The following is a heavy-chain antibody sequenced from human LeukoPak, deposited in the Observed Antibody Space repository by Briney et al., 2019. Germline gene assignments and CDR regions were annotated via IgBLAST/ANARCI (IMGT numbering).Heavy chain of an antibody. CDR2: INTNTGNP. D-gene: IGHD3-22*01. CDR1: GYTFTSYA. V-gene: IGHV7-4-1*02. J-gene: IGHJ5*02. CDR3: ALSPYYYDSSAFDP. Sequence: ASVKVSCKASGYTFTSYAMSWVRQAPGQGLEWMGWINTNTGNPTYAQGFTGRFVFSLDTSVSTAYLQISSLKAEDTAVYYCALSPYYYDSSAFDPWGQGTLVAVSS.